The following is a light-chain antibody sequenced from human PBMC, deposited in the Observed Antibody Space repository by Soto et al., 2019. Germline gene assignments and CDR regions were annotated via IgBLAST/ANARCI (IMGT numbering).Light chain of an antibody. Sequence: QSALTQPASVSGSPGQSITISCTGTGSDVGGYNYVSWYQQHPGKAPKLLIYDVTNWPSGVSHRFSGSKSGNTASLSISGLQAEDEADYYCSSYTTSSTVVFGGGTKLTVL. CDR3: SSYTTSSTVV. CDR1: GSDVGGYNY. CDR2: DVT. J-gene: IGLJ2*01. V-gene: IGLV2-14*03.